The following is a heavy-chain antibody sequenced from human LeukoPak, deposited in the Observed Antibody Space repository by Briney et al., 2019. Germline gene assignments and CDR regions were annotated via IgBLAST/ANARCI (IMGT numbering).Heavy chain of an antibody. J-gene: IGHJ6*02. CDR3: ARDQASYYYYYGMDV. CDR1: GYTFTSYG. V-gene: IGHV1-18*01. Sequence: GESLKISCKASGYTFTSYGISWVRQAPGQGLEWMGWISAYNGNTNYAQKLQGRVTMTTDTSTSTAYMELRSLRSDDTAVYYCARDQASYYYYYGMDVWGQGTTVTVSS. CDR2: ISAYNGNT.